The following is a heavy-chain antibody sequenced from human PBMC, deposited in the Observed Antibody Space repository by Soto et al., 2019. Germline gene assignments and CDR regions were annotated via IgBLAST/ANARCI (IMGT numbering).Heavy chain of an antibody. J-gene: IGHJ5*02. Sequence: ESLKISCTGFGYTFTTFWISWVRQMPGKGLEWMGRIDPGDTYATYSPAFQGHVTISADKATSTAYLQWSSLKASDTAMYFCARIYCTTTSCDSWFDPWGQGTLFTVSS. CDR2: IDPGDTYA. V-gene: IGHV5-10-1*01. CDR1: GYTFTTFW. CDR3: ARIYCTTTSCDSWFDP. D-gene: IGHD2-8*01.